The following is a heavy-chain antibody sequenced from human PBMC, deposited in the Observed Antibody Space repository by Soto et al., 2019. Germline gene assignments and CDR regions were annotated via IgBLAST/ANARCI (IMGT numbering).Heavy chain of an antibody. CDR3: ARSITGTTSFEY. V-gene: IGHV3-72*01. CDR1: GFTFSDHY. J-gene: IGHJ4*02. D-gene: IGHD1-7*01. CDR2: SRDKGNSYST. Sequence: EVQLVESGGDLVQPGGSLRLSCAASGFTFSDHYIDWVRQAPGKGLEWVGRSRDKGNSYSTDYAASVKGRFTISRDASKNSLYLQMNSLKTEDTALYYCARSITGTTSFEYWGQGTRVTVSS.